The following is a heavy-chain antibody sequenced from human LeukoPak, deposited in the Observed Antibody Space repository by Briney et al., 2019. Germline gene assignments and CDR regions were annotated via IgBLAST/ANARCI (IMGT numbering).Heavy chain of an antibody. CDR1: GFTFSSYS. V-gene: IGHV3-21*01. Sequence: TGGSLRLSCAASGFTFSSYSMNWVRQAPGKGLEWVSSISSSSSYIYYADSVKGRFTISRDNAKNTLYLQMNSLRAEDTAVYYCARVEQHDYGDRPRQIEYYYYYGMDVWGQGTTVTVSS. D-gene: IGHD4-17*01. CDR2: ISSSSSYI. CDR3: ARVEQHDYGDRPRQIEYYYYYGMDV. J-gene: IGHJ6*02.